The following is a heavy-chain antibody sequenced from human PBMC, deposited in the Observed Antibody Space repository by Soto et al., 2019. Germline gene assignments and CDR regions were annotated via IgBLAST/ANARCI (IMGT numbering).Heavy chain of an antibody. CDR2: IYYSGST. CDR3: ARDLEQQHAGWFDP. J-gene: IGHJ5*02. V-gene: IGHV4-59*01. Sequence: SETLSLTCTVSGGSISSYYWSWIRQPPGKGLEWIGYIYYSGSTNYNPSLKSRVTISVDTSKNQFSLKLSSVTAADTAVYYCARDLEQQHAGWFDPWGQGTLVTVSS. D-gene: IGHD6-13*01. CDR1: GGSISSYY.